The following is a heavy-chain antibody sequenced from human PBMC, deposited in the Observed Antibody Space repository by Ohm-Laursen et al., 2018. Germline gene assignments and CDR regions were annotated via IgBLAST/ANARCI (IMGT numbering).Heavy chain of an antibody. CDR1: GFYFSDYY. V-gene: IGHV3-11*01. J-gene: IGHJ4*02. CDR3: ARDMGCTGGTCYSDY. CDR2: IYSAGTTT. D-gene: IGHD2-8*02. Sequence: SLRLSCTASGFYFSDYYMSWIRQAPGKGLEWVSSIYSAGTTTYYADSLKGRFTISRDNAKKSLYLQMNSLRAEDTAVYYCARDMGCTGGTCYSDYWGQGTLVTVSS.